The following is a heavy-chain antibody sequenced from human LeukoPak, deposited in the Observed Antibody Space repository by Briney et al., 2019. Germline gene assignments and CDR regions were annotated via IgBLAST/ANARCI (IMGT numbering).Heavy chain of an antibody. CDR1: GYTFTSYF. CDR3: ARGDHVRIYAESAFDI. J-gene: IGHJ3*02. CDR2: INPSGRST. Sequence: ASVKVSCKASGYTFTSYFIHWVRQAPGQGLEWMGIINPSGRSTNYAQKFRGRVTMTRDTSTSTVYMELSSLRSEDTAVYYCARGDHVRIYAESAFDIWGQGTMVTVSS. V-gene: IGHV1-46*01. D-gene: IGHD5/OR15-5a*01.